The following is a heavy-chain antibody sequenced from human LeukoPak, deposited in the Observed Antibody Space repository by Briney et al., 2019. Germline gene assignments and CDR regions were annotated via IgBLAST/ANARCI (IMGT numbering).Heavy chain of an antibody. CDR2: IRGGGET. J-gene: IGHJ4*02. Sequence: GGSLRLSCAASGFTFSSYAMSWVRQAPARGLEWVSSIRGGGETSYADSVKGRFTVSRDDSRNTVYLQMNNLRVEETAVYYCAKANWISNADAVWWGQGALVSVSS. CDR1: GFTFSSYA. D-gene: IGHD1-1*01. CDR3: AKANWISNADAVW. V-gene: IGHV3-23*01.